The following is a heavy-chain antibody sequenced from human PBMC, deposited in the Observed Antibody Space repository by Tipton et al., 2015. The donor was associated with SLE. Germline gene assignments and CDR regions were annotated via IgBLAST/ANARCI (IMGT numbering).Heavy chain of an antibody. CDR3: ASHDFWSGYYLFDP. CDR2: IYTTGST. D-gene: IGHD3-3*01. V-gene: IGHV4-4*07. Sequence: TLSLTCTVSGGSISSYYWSWIRQPAGKGLEWIGRIYTTGSTNYNPSLKSRVTISVDTSKNQFSLKPSSVTAADTAVYYCASHDFWSGYYLFDPWGQGTLVTVSS. J-gene: IGHJ5*02. CDR1: GGSISSYY.